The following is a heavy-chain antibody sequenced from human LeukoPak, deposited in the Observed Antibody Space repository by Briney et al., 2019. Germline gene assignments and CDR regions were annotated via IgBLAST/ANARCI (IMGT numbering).Heavy chain of an antibody. CDR1: GFTFSSYS. J-gene: IGHJ4*02. V-gene: IGHV3-48*01. CDR2: ISSSSSAI. CDR3: ARGSGSYFF. Sequence: GGSLRLSCAASGFTFSSYSMNWVRQAPGKGLEWVSYISSSSSAIYYADSVKGRFTISRDNAKNSLYLQMNSLRAEDTAVYYCARGSGSYFFWGQGTLVTVSS. D-gene: IGHD1-26*01.